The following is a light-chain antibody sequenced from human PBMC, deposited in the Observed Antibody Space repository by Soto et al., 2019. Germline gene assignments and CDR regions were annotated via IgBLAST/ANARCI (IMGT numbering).Light chain of an antibody. V-gene: IGKV3-11*01. J-gene: IGKJ5*01. CDR3: QQRSNWPPSIT. CDR2: DAS. CDR1: QSIASH. Sequence: EIVLTQSPVTLSLSPGERATLSCRASQSIASHLAWYQQKPGQAPRLLIHDASSRATGIPARFSGSGSGTDFTLTISSLEPEDFAVYYCQQRSNWPPSITFGPGTRLEIK.